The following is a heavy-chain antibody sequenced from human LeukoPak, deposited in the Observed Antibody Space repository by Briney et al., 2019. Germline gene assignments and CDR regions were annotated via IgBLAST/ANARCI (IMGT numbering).Heavy chain of an antibody. CDR2: ISSSSSYI. J-gene: IGHJ3*02. V-gene: IGHV3-21*01. Sequence: GGSLRLSCAASGFTFSTYSMNWVRQAPGKGLEWVSFISSSSSYIYYADSVKGRFTISRDNAKNSLYLQMNSLRAEDTAVYYCTTRRPDAFDIWGQGTMVTVSS. CDR1: GFTFSTYS. CDR3: TTRRPDAFDI.